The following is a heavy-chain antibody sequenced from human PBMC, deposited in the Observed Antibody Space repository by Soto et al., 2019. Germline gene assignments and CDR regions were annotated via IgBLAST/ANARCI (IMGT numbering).Heavy chain of an antibody. V-gene: IGHV3-30*18. Sequence: QVQLVESGGGVVQPGRSLRLSCAASGFTFSNFGMHWVRQAPGKGLEWVAAISSDGSNKYYSKGRFTISRGNSKNTQFLEMNMLRVEDTAVYYCAKGSDVARPERDYWGQGTLVTVSS. CDR3: AKGSDVARPERDY. CDR2: ISSDGSNK. J-gene: IGHJ4*02. CDR1: GFTFSNFG. D-gene: IGHD2-15*01.